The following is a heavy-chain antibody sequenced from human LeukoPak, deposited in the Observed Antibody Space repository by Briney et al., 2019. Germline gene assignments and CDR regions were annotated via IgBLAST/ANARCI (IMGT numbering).Heavy chain of an antibody. J-gene: IGHJ4*02. CDR3: AREHCSSTSCQLGEDYFDY. Sequence: GRSLRLSCAASGFTFSSYAMHWVRQAPGKGLEWVAVISYDGSNKYYADSVKGRFTISRDNSKNTLYLQMNSLRAEDTAVYYCAREHCSSTSCQLGEDYFDYWGQGTLVTVSS. D-gene: IGHD2-2*01. CDR1: GFTFSSYA. CDR2: ISYDGSNK. V-gene: IGHV3-30-3*01.